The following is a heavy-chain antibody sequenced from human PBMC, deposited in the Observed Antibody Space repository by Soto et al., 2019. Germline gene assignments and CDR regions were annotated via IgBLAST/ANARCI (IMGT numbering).Heavy chain of an antibody. J-gene: IGHJ4*02. D-gene: IGHD5-12*01. V-gene: IGHV3-11*01. CDR2: ISSSGTTI. CDR3: AGGEMATISFDY. Sequence: QVQLVESGGGLVKPGGSLRLSCAASGFTSSDYYLSWIRQAPGKGLEWVSYISSSGTTIYYADSVQGRFTITRDNAKNSLYLQMNSLRAEDTAVYYCAGGEMATISFDYWGQGTLVTVPS. CDR1: GFTSSDYY.